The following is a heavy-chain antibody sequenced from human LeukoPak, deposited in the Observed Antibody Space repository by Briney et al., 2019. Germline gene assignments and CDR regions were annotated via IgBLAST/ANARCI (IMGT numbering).Heavy chain of an antibody. CDR1: GGSISSSSYY. D-gene: IGHD2-15*01. CDR2: IYYSGST. J-gene: IGHJ3*02. Sequence: SETLSLTCNVSGGSISSSSYYWGWIRQPPGKGLEWIGSIYYSGSTYYNPSLKSRVTISVDTSKNQFSLKLSSVTAADTAVYYCARAPGCSGGSCPNDAFDIRGQGTMVTVSS. V-gene: IGHV4-39*07. CDR3: ARAPGCSGGSCPNDAFDI.